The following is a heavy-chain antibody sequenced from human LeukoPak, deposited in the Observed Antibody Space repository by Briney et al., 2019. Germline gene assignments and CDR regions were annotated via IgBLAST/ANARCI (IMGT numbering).Heavy chain of an antibody. CDR2: ISYDGSNK. J-gene: IGHJ4*02. CDR1: GFTFSSYG. Sequence: GRSLRLSCAASGFTFSSYGMHWVRQAPGKGLEWVAVISYDGSNKYYADSVKGRFTISRDNSKNTLYLQMNSLRAEDTAVYYCAKGGYQFDYWGQGTLVTVSS. D-gene: IGHD2-2*01. V-gene: IGHV3-30*18. CDR3: AKGGYQFDY.